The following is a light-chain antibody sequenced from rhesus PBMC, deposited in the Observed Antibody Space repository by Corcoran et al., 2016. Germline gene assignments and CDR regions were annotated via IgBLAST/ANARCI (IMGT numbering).Light chain of an antibody. V-gene: IGKV1-22*01. CDR1: QGIRSW. CDR2: KAS. J-gene: IGKJ2*01. Sequence: DIQMTQSPSSLSASVGDKVTITCRASQGIRSWLAWYQQKPGKAPKLLVYKASNLQGGVPSRLSGSGSGTGFTLTISSLQPEDFATYYCLQYTSSPYSFGQGTKVEIK. CDR3: LQYTSSPYS.